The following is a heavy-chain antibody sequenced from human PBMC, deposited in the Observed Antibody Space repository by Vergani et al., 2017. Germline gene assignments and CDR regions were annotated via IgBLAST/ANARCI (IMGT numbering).Heavy chain of an antibody. CDR2: IITFFGTT. J-gene: IGHJ5*02. D-gene: IGHD1-26*01. CDR3: ARALSGAGRGNNWFDP. Sequence: QVQLVQSGAEVKKPGSSVKVSCKASGGPFKNSAFSWVRQVPGQGLEWMGRIITFFGTTDYAQKFQGRFTVIADEFTKTVDMQLSNLRSEDTAVYYCARALSGAGRGNNWFDPWGQGTLVTVSS. V-gene: IGHV1-69*13. CDR1: GGPFKNSA.